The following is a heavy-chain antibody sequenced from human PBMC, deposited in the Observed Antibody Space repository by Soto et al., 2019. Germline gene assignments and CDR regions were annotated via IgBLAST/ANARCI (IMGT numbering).Heavy chain of an antibody. D-gene: IGHD1-1*01. Sequence: PGGSLRLACVGSGFRFSDYPLNWVRQAPGQGLEWVANINRRGTSTNYADSVRGRFSTSRDSTRNSLYLNMDSLRVEDTATYYRLRRTPTHGLDIWGRGNTVTVSS. V-gene: IGHV3-7*03. CDR1: GFRFSDYP. J-gene: IGHJ6*02. CDR2: INRRGTST. CDR3: LRRTPTHGLDI.